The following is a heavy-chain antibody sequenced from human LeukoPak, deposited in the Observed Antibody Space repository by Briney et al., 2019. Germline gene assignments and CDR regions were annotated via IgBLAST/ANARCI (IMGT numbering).Heavy chain of an antibody. Sequence: GGSLRLSCAASGFTFSSYSMNWVRQAPGKGLEWVSSISSSSSYIYYADSVKGRFTISRDNAKNSLYLQMNSLRAEDTAVYYCARGVRNAPYGSSWYYYYYYMDVWGKGTTVTVSS. CDR1: GFTFSSYS. J-gene: IGHJ6*03. CDR3: ARGVRNAPYGSSWYYYYYYMDV. V-gene: IGHV3-21*01. CDR2: ISSSSSYI. D-gene: IGHD6-13*01.